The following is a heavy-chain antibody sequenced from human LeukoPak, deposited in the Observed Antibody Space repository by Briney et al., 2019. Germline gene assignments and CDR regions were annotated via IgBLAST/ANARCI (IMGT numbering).Heavy chain of an antibody. CDR3: AREYYYGSGSYYDPLTNWFDP. D-gene: IGHD3-10*01. CDR1: GGSISSYY. Sequence: PSAPLSLTCTVSGGSISSYYWSWIRQPPGKGLEWTGYIYYSGSTNYNPSLQSRVTISVDTSKNQFSLKLSSVTAADTAVYYCAREYYYGSGSYYDPLTNWFDPWGQGTLVTVSS. CDR2: IYYSGST. V-gene: IGHV4-59*01. J-gene: IGHJ5*02.